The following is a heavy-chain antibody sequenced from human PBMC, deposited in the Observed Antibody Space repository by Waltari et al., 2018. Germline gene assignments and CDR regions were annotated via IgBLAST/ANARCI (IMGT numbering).Heavy chain of an antibody. V-gene: IGHV3-30-3*01. Sequence: QVQLVESGGGVVQPGRSLRLSCAASGFTFSSYAMHWVRQAPGKGLEWVAVISDDGSNKSYADSVKGRFTISRDNSKNTLYLQMNSLRAEDTAVYYCAREPDSSSSLDYWGQGTLVTVSS. CDR2: ISDDGSNK. CDR3: AREPDSSSSLDY. J-gene: IGHJ4*02. D-gene: IGHD6-6*01. CDR1: GFTFSSYA.